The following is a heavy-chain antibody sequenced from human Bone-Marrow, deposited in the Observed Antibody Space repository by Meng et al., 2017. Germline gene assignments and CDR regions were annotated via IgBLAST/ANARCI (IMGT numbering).Heavy chain of an antibody. CDR3: ARARNGNWFDP. CDR1: GFTFDDYA. Sequence: GGSLRLSCAASGFTFDDYAMHWVRQAPGKGLEWVSGISWNSGSIGYADSVKGRFTISRDNSKSTLYLQMNSLRAEDTAVYYCARARNGNWFDPWGQGTLVTVSS. D-gene: IGHD1-1*01. CDR2: ISWNSGSI. V-gene: IGHV3-9*01. J-gene: IGHJ5*02.